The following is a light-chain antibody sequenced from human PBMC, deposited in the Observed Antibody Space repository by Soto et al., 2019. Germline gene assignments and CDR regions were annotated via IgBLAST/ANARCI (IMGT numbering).Light chain of an antibody. J-gene: IGLJ1*01. Sequence: QSVLTQPASVSGSPGQSITISCTGTSSDVGGYRYVSWFQQHPGKAPKLMIYEVNNRPSGVPNRFSGSKSGNTASLTISGLQAEDEADYYCSSYTSSSNPYVFGTGTKVTVL. CDR3: SSYTSSSNPYV. CDR2: EVN. V-gene: IGLV2-14*01. CDR1: SSDVGGYRY.